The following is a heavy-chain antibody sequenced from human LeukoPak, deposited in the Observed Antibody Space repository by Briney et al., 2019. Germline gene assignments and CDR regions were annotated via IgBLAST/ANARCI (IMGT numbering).Heavy chain of an antibody. J-gene: IGHJ4*02. CDR2: IIPILGIA. V-gene: IGHV1-69*04. D-gene: IGHD3-10*01. CDR1: VGTLTRYV. Sequence: SLKVSCMPSVGTLTRYVISSVCQAPRQGLEWMRRIIPILGIANSAQKFQGRATITADKSTSTAYMELSSLKSDDTAVDYCASDGHPFGADYWGQGTLVTVSS. CDR3: ASDGHPFGADY.